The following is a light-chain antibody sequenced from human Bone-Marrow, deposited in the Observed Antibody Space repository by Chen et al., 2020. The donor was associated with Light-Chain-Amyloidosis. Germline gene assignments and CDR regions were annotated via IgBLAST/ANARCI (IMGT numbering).Light chain of an antibody. V-gene: IGLV2-14*01. Sequence: QSALTQPASVSGSPGQSITISCTGTSSDVGGDNHVSWYQQHPDKAPKLMISEVTKRPSWVPARFSGSKSDNTASLTISGLQTEDEADYFCSSYTITNTLVFGSGTRVTVL. CDR1: SSDVGGDNH. CDR3: SSYTITNTLV. CDR2: EVT. J-gene: IGLJ1*01.